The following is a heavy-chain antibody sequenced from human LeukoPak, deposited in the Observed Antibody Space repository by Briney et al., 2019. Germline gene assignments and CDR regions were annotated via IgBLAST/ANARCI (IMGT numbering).Heavy chain of an antibody. Sequence: SETLSLTCAVYGASFTDYYWSWIRQFPGKGLEWIGEIHHNAGTNYNPSLESRVTISIDTSKNQFSLKLTSVTAADTAVFYCARGPVRDDGLTGNSYYYGLDVWGQGTTVTVSS. CDR3: ARGPVRDDGLTGNSYYYGLDV. J-gene: IGHJ6*02. V-gene: IGHV4-34*01. CDR1: GASFTDYY. D-gene: IGHD3-9*01. CDR2: IHHNAGT.